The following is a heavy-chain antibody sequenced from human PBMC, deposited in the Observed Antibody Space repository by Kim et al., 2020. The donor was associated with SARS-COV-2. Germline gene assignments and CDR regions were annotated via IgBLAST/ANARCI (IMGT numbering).Heavy chain of an antibody. CDR2: ISGSGGST. Sequence: GGSLRLSFAASGFTFSSYAMSWVRQAPGKGLEWVSAISGSGGSTYYADSVKGRFTISRDNSKNTLYLQMNSLRAEDTAVYYCAKRGYCSSTSCYYRHVQDWGQGTLVTVSS. V-gene: IGHV3-23*01. J-gene: IGHJ4*02. D-gene: IGHD2-2*01. CDR3: AKRGYCSSTSCYYRHVQD. CDR1: GFTFSSYA.